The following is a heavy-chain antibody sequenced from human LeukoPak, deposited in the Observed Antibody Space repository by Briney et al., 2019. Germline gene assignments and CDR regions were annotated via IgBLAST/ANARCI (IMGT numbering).Heavy chain of an antibody. Sequence: PGGSLRLSCAASGFTFSSYSMNWVRQAPGKGLEWVSSISSSSSYIYYADSVKGRFTISRDNAKNSLYLQMNSLRAEDTAVYYCARDMHSSSWAPPNAFDIWGQGTVVTVSS. V-gene: IGHV3-21*01. CDR1: GFTFSSYS. CDR2: ISSSSSYI. J-gene: IGHJ3*02. CDR3: ARDMHSSSWAPPNAFDI. D-gene: IGHD6-13*01.